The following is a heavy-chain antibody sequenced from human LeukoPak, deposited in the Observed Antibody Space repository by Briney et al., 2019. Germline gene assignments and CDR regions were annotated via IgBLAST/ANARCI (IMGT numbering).Heavy chain of an antibody. J-gene: IGHJ4*02. D-gene: IGHD3-10*01. CDR3: ARSMVRGVIGYFDY. V-gene: IGHV1-2*02. CDR1: GYTFTSYY. CDR2: INPNSGGT. Sequence: ASVKVSCKASGYTFTSYYIHWVRQAPGQGLEWMGWINPNSGGTNYAQKFQGRVTMTRDTSISTAYMELSRLRSDDTAVYYCARSMVRGVIGYFDYWGQGTLVTVSS.